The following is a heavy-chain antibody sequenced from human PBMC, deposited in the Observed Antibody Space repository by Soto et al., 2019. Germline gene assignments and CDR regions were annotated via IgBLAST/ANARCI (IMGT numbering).Heavy chain of an antibody. Sequence: PGGFLRLSCEASGLTFNNYAMTWVRQTPGKGLQWVSTISGSGSSTFYADSVRGRFTISRDNSKNTLYLQMNSLRAEDTALYYCAKEKIASTVADFFDYWGQGTLVTVSS. CDR2: ISGSGSST. J-gene: IGHJ4*02. V-gene: IGHV3-23*01. CDR3: AKEKIASTVADFFDY. D-gene: IGHD6-19*01. CDR1: GLTFNNYA.